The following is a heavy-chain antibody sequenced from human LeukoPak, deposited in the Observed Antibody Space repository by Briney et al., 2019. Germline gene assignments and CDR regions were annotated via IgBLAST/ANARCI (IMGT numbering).Heavy chain of an antibody. CDR2: IRYDGSNK. CDR3: AKDIAAAGNDAFDI. V-gene: IGHV3-30*02. J-gene: IGHJ3*02. CDR1: GFTFSSYG. Sequence: GGSLRLSCAASGFTFSSYGMHWVRQAPGKGLEGVAFIRYDGSNKYYADSVKGRFTISRDNSKNTLYLQMNSLRAEDTAVYYCAKDIAAAGNDAFDIWGQGTMVTVSS. D-gene: IGHD6-13*01.